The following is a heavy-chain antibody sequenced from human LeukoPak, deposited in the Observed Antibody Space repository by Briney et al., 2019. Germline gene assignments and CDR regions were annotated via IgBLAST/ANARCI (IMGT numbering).Heavy chain of an antibody. CDR2: IWYDGSNK. CDR3: ARDLRYCSSTSCYGVGADDAFDI. D-gene: IGHD2-2*01. Sequence: GGSLGLSCAASGFTFSSYGMHWVRQAPGKGLEWVAVIWYDGSNKYYADSVKGRFTISRDNSKNTLYLQMNSLRAEDTAVYYCARDLRYCSSTSCYGVGADDAFDIWGQGTMVTVSS. CDR1: GFTFSSYG. J-gene: IGHJ3*02. V-gene: IGHV3-33*08.